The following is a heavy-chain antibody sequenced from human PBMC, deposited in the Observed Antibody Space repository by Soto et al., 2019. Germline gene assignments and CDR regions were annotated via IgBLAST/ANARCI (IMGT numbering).Heavy chain of an antibody. CDR2: IYYSGTT. J-gene: IGHJ5*02. CDR1: GYSISSSNW. Sequence: SETLSLTCAVSGYSISSSNWWGWIRQPPGKGLEWIGYIYYSGTTYYNPSLKSRVTISVDRSKNQFSLKLSSVTAADTAVYYCARVPGPWGQGTLVTVSS. CDR3: ARVPGP. V-gene: IGHV4-28*03.